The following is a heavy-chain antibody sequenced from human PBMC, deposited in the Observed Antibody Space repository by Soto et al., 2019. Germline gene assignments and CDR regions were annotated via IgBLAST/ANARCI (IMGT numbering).Heavy chain of an antibody. CDR2: ISSSSSYI. D-gene: IGHD6-13*01. Sequence: GGSLRLSCAASGFTFSSYSMNWVRQAPGKGLEWVSSISSSSSYIYYADSVKGRSTISRDNAKNSLYLQMNSLRAEDTAVYYCARDPWIAAAGDAFDIWGQGTMVTVSS. CDR1: GFTFSSYS. V-gene: IGHV3-21*01. CDR3: ARDPWIAAAGDAFDI. J-gene: IGHJ3*02.